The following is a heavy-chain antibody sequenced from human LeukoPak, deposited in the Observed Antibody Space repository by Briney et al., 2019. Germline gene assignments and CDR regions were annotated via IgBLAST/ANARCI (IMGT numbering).Heavy chain of an antibody. CDR3: ARGDIVVVPDGFDP. V-gene: IGHV1-8*01. D-gene: IGHD2-2*01. Sequence: GASVKVSCKASGYTFTSYDINWVRQATGQGLEWMGWMNPNSGNTGYAQKFQGRVTMTRNTSISTAYMELSSLRSEDTAVNYCARGDIVVVPDGFDPWGQGTLVTVSS. J-gene: IGHJ5*02. CDR1: GYTFTSYD. CDR2: MNPNSGNT.